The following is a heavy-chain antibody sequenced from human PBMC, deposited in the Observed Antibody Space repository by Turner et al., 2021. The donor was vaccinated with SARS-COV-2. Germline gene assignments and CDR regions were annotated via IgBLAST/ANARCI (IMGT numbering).Heavy chain of an antibody. V-gene: IGHV3-48*03. CDR3: SRVYSSSSGKGVDY. CDR1: GFTFTTYE. CDR2: ISSSASTI. J-gene: IGHJ4*02. Sequence: EVQLVESGGGLVQPGGSLRLSCAASGFTFTTYEMNWVRQAPGQGLELVSDISSSASTIYYADSVKGRFTISRDNAKNSLYLQINSLRAEDTALYYCSRVYSSSSGKGVDYWGQGTLVTVSS. D-gene: IGHD6-13*01.